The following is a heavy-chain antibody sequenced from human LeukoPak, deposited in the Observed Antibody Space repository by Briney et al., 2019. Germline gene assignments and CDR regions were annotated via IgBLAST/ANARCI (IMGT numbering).Heavy chain of an antibody. CDR3: AKDYDTYGLDY. CDR1: GFTVSSNY. V-gene: IGHV3-53*05. J-gene: IGHJ4*02. CDR2: IYSGGST. D-gene: IGHD3-9*01. Sequence: GGSLRLSCAAPGFTVSSNYMSWVRQAPGKGLEWVSVIYSGGSTYYADSVKGRFTISRDNSKNTLYLQMNSLRAEDTAVYYCAKDYDTYGLDYWGQGTLVTVSS.